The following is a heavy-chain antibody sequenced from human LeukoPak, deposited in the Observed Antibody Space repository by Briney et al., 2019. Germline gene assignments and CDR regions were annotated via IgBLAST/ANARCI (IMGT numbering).Heavy chain of an antibody. D-gene: IGHD3-10*01. Sequence: PGGSLRLSCAASGFTFSSYGMHWVRRAPGKGLEWVAVISYDGSNKYYADSVKGRFTISRDNSKNTLYLQMNSLRAEDTAVYYCAKGLTIMVRGFAYWGQGTLVTVSS. CDR3: AKGLTIMVRGFAY. CDR1: GFTFSSYG. V-gene: IGHV3-30*18. J-gene: IGHJ4*02. CDR2: ISYDGSNK.